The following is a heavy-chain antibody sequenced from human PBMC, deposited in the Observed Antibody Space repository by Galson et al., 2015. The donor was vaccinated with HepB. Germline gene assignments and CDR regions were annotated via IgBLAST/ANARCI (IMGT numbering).Heavy chain of an antibody. D-gene: IGHD7-27*01. CDR3: ARDVNNWGGSHWYFDL. V-gene: IGHV3-21*01. CDR2: ISSSSSYI. CDR1: GFTFSSYS. Sequence: SLRLSCAASGFTFSSYSMIWVRQAPGKGLEWVSSISSSSSYIYDADSVKGRFTISRDNAKNSLYLQMNSLRAEDTAVYYCARDVNNWGGSHWYFDLWGRGTLVTVSS. J-gene: IGHJ2*01.